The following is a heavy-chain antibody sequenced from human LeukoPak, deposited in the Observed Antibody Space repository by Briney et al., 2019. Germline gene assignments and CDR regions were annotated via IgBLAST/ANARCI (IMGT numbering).Heavy chain of an antibody. CDR3: VKGLVQTTMSYSVDY. J-gene: IGHJ4*02. D-gene: IGHD1-1*01. CDR2: ISSDGSKN. V-gene: IGHV3-30*18. Sequence: GGSLRLSCAASGFTFTNYVMHWVRQTPGKGLEWVALISSDGSKNIYADPVKGRFTVSRDNSKNTLYLQMNSLRAEDTAVYYCVKGLVQTTMSYSVDYWGRGALVTVSS. CDR1: GFTFTNYV.